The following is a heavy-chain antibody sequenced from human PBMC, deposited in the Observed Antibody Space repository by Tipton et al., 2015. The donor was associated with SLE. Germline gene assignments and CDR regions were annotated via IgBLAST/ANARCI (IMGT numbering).Heavy chain of an antibody. J-gene: IGHJ4*02. CDR3: ARNYDFWGGDRDY. CDR1: GGSFSGYY. Sequence: TLSLTCAVYGGSFSGYYCSWIRQPPGKGLEWIGEINHSGSTNYNPSLKSRVTISVDTSKNQFSLKLSSVTAADTAVYYCARNYDFWGGDRDYWGQGTLVSVSS. D-gene: IGHD3-3*01. V-gene: IGHV4-34*01. CDR2: INHSGST.